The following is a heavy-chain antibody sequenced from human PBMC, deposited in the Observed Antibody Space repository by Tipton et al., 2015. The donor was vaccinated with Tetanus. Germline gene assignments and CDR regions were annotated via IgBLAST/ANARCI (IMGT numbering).Heavy chain of an antibody. V-gene: IGHV3-23*01. CDR3: AKDREWLLAY. CDR1: GFTFSSYA. CDR2: ISGSGGST. Sequence: SGFTFSSYAMSWVRQAPGKGLEWVSAISGSGGSTYYADSVKGRFTISRDNSKNTLYLQMNSLRAEDTAVYYCAKDREWLLAYWGQGTLVTVSS. D-gene: IGHD3-3*01. J-gene: IGHJ4*02.